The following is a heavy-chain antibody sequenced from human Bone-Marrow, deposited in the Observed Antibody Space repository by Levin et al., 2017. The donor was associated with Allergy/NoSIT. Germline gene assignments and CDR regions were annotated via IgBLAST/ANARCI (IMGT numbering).Heavy chain of an antibody. J-gene: IGHJ3*02. CDR2: IYNTEDS. CDR3: ARPYDGSNRYVLDAFDI. CDR1: GPSISSYY. V-gene: IGHV4-59*01. Sequence: PSETLSLTCSVSGPSISSYYWGWIRQPPGKGLEWIGYIYNTEDSSYNPSLRGRVTMLVDRSKNQFSLRLSSVTAADTAVYYCARPYDGSNRYVLDAFDIWGQGTMVIVSS. D-gene: IGHD3-22*01.